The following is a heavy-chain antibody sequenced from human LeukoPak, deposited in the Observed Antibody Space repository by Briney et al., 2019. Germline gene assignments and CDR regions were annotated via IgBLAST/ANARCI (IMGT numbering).Heavy chain of an antibody. Sequence: GGSLRLSCAASGFTFRDYYMSWIRQAPGKGLKWVSYISSSGSTIYYADSVKGRFTISRDNAKNSLYLQMNSLRAEDTAVYYCAREKYDFWSGYYTDYYYGMDVWGQGTTVTVSS. CDR1: GFTFRDYY. D-gene: IGHD3-3*01. CDR2: ISSSGSTI. V-gene: IGHV3-11*01. J-gene: IGHJ6*02. CDR3: AREKYDFWSGYYTDYYYGMDV.